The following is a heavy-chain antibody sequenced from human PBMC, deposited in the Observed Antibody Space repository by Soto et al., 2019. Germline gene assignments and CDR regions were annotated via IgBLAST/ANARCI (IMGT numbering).Heavy chain of an antibody. CDR2: INQSGST. J-gene: IGHJ6*02. CDR1: GGSFSGYY. CDR3: ARGRDDLPGYYGSGRRWASGYNYGMDV. D-gene: IGHD3-10*01. V-gene: IGHV4-34*01. Sequence: QVQLQQWGAGLLKPSETLSLTCAVYGGSFSGYYWSWIRQPPGKGLEWIGEINQSGSTNYNPSLKRRVTLSLDSSKNQFSLKVTSVTAADMAVYYCARGRDDLPGYYGSGRRWASGYNYGMDVWGQGTTVTVSS.